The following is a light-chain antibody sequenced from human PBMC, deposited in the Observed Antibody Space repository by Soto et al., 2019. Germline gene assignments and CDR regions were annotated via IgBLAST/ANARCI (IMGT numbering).Light chain of an antibody. V-gene: IGKV1-5*01. J-gene: IGKJ5*01. CDR3: QHYPIYSGP. Sequence: IRMTQSPSTLSASVGDRVTVTCRASDNIFTYVAWYQHRAGGAPKLLIFDASTLQSGLPPRFSGGGSGTDFTLTINGLQPEDSASYYCQHYPIYSGPFGQGTRLEIK. CDR2: DAS. CDR1: DNIFTY.